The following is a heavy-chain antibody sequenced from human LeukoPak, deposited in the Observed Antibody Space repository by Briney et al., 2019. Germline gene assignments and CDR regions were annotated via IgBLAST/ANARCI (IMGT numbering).Heavy chain of an antibody. V-gene: IGHV4-30-2*01. CDR2: IYHSGST. J-gene: IGHJ6*02. CDR1: GGSISSGGYS. Sequence: PSETLSLTCAVSGGSISSGGYSWSWIRQPPGKGLEWIGYIYHSGSTYYNPSLKSRVTISVDRSKNQFSLKLSSVTAADTAVYYCARGKGYRSVNFYGMDVWGQGTTVTVSS. CDR3: ARGKGYRSVNFYGMDV. D-gene: IGHD2-2*02.